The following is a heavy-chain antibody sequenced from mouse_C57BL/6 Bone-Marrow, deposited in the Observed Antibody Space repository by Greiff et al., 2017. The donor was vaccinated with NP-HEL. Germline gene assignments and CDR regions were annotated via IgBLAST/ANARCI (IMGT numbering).Heavy chain of an antibody. CDR1: GYTFTDYE. Sequence: VQLQQSGAELVRPGASVTLSCKASGYTFTDYEMHWVKQTPVHGLELIGAIDPETGGTAYNQKFKGKAILTADKSSSTAYMELRSLTSEDSAVYYCTLGRVPYYAMDYWGQGTSVTVSS. J-gene: IGHJ4*01. V-gene: IGHV1-15*01. D-gene: IGHD4-1*01. CDR2: IDPETGGT. CDR3: TLGRVPYYAMDY.